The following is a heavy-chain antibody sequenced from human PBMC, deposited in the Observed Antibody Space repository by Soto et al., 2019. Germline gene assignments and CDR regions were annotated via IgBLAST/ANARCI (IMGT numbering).Heavy chain of an antibody. J-gene: IGHJ4*02. V-gene: IGHV3-23*01. CDR3: AMTLYIACDY. CDR1: GFTFSTYA. CDR2: VGDNGGTT. Sequence: EVQLLDSGGGLVQPGGSLRLSCVASGFTFSTYAMSWVRQAPGEGLEWVSGVGDNGGTTRYADSVKGRFTISRDNSKNTLYLQLNSLRVEDTAGYYCAMTLYIACDYWGPGTPVTVSS. D-gene: IGHD2-15*01.